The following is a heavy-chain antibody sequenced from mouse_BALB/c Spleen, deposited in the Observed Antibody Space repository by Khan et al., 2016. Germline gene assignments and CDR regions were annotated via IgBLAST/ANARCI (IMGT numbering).Heavy chain of an antibody. CDR3: ASSDGYDVGYAY. CDR2: INPGSGGT. Sequence: QVQLKESGAELVRPGTSVKVSCKASGYAFTNYLIEWVKQRPGQGLEWIGVINPGSGGTNYNEKFKGKATLTADKSSSTAYMQLSSLTSDDSAVLFCASSDGYDVGYAYWGQGTLVTVSA. CDR1: GYAFTNYL. V-gene: IGHV1-54*01. J-gene: IGHJ3*01. D-gene: IGHD2-2*01.